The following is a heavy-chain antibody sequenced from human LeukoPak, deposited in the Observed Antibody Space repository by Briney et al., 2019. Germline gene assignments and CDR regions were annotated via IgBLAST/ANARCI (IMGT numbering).Heavy chain of an antibody. CDR3: ARCGYSYGGNYYYYGMDV. CDR1: GGSISSYY. Sequence: SETLSLTCTVSGGSISSYYWSWVRQPPGRGLEWIGYIYYSGSTNYNPSLKSRVTISVDTSKNQFSLKLSSVTAADTAVYYCARCGYSYGGNYYYYGMDVWGQGTTVTVSS. J-gene: IGHJ6*02. CDR2: IYYSGST. D-gene: IGHD5-18*01. V-gene: IGHV4-59*01.